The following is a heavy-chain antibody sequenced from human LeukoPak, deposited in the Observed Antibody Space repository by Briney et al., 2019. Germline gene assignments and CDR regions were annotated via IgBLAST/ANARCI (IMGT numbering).Heavy chain of an antibody. CDR1: GGSIRSYY. CDR3: ASLYYYDSSGYLFDY. V-gene: IGHV4-59*08. Sequence: KPSETLSLTCTVSGGSIRSYYWSWIRQPPGKGLEWIGYIYYSGSTNYNPSLKSRVTISVDTSKNQFSLKLSSVTAADTAVYYCASLYYYDSSGYLFDYWGQGTLVTVSS. CDR2: IYYSGST. J-gene: IGHJ4*02. D-gene: IGHD3-22*01.